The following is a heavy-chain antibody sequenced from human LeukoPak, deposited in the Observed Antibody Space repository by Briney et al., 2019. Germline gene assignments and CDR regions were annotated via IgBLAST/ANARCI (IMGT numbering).Heavy chain of an antibody. Sequence: SETLSLTCTVSGGSISSGDYYWSWIRQPPGKGLEWIGCIYYSGSTYYNPSLKSRVTISVDTSRNQFSLKLSSVTAADTAVYYCARGKWELLVDYWGQGTLVTVFS. CDR3: ARGKWELLVDY. J-gene: IGHJ4*02. CDR1: GGSISSGDYY. CDR2: IYYSGST. V-gene: IGHV4-30-4*01. D-gene: IGHD1-26*01.